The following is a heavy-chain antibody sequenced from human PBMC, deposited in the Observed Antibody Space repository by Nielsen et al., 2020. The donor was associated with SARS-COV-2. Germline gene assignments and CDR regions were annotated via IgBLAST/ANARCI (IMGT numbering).Heavy chain of an antibody. CDR1: GFVFTSHR. CDR3: ARSSSSGYYEDDAFDI. CDR2: INQDGRDK. J-gene: IGHJ3*02. D-gene: IGHD3-22*01. Sequence: GGSLRLSCAASGFVFTSHRMKWARQAPGRGPEWVASINQDGRDKDHVVSVKGRFTISRDNAKNSLYLQMNSLRAEDTAVYYCARSSSSGYYEDDAFDIWGQGTMVTVSS. V-gene: IGHV3-7*05.